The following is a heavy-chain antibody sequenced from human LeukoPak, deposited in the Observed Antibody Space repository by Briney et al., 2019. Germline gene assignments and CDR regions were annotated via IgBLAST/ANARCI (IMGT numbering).Heavy chain of an antibody. Sequence: SDTLSLTCAVSAGSICNSYCSWARQPPGKGLEFIGYISAGGDINYSPSLRSRATMSINPSNNQLSLTLTSVTTADTAVYFCVRGPGRGYDLEPWGQGSLVTVSS. V-gene: IGHV4-59*07. J-gene: IGHJ5*02. CDR2: ISAGGDI. CDR1: AGSICNSY. CDR3: VRGPGRGYDLEP. D-gene: IGHD3-22*01.